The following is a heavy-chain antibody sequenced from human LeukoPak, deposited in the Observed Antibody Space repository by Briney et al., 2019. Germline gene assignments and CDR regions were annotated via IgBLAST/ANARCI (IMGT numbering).Heavy chain of an antibody. J-gene: IGHJ5*02. CDR1: GGSISRSSYY. D-gene: IGHD3-9*01. V-gene: IGHV4-39*01. Sequence: SETLSLTCTVSGGSISRSSYYWGWIRQPQGKGLEWIGSIYYSGSTYYNPSLKSRVTISVDTSKNQFSLKLSSVTAADTAVYYCARLLGGARTYYDILTGYNWFDPWGQGTLVTVSS. CDR3: ARLLGGARTYYDILTGYNWFDP. CDR2: IYYSGST.